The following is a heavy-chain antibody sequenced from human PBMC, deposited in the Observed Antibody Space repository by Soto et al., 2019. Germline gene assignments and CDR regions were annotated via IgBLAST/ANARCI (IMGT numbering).Heavy chain of an antibody. Sequence: SETLSLTCSVYGGSFSGYYWSWIRQPPGKGLEWIGEINHSGSTNYNPSLKSRVTISVDTSKNQFSLKLSSVTAADTAVYYCARGGYCSSTSCYFARHYYYGMDVWGQGTTVTVS. D-gene: IGHD2-2*01. CDR1: GGSFSGYY. CDR2: INHSGST. J-gene: IGHJ6*02. V-gene: IGHV4-34*01. CDR3: ARGGYCSSTSCYFARHYYYGMDV.